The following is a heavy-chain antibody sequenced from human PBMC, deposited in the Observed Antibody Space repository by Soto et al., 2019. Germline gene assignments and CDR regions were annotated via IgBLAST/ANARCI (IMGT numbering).Heavy chain of an antibody. CDR3: ARVESPPYFHY. Sequence: QVQLQESGPGLVKSSGTLSLTCTVSGGSISSSNWWTWVRQTPGKGLEWIGEIYHSGNTNYNPSLRSRVTISVDKSKNQFSLSLNSVTAADTAVYYGARVESPPYFHYWGQGTLVTVSS. V-gene: IGHV4-4*02. J-gene: IGHJ4*02. CDR1: GGSISSSNW. D-gene: IGHD3-3*01. CDR2: IYHSGNT.